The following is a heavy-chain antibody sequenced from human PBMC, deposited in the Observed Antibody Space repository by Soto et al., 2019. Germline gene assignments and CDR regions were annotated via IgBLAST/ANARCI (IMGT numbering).Heavy chain of an antibody. V-gene: IGHV3-30*18. Sequence: GGSLRLSCAGSGFTFSSYGMHWVRQAPGKGLEWVALISHDGSNKYYVDSVKGRFTISRDNSKNTLYLQMNSLRGEDTAVYYCAKGGSNSWYDPYYWGQGTLVTVSS. D-gene: IGHD6-13*01. CDR3: AKGGSNSWYDPYY. CDR1: GFTFSSYG. CDR2: ISHDGSNK. J-gene: IGHJ4*01.